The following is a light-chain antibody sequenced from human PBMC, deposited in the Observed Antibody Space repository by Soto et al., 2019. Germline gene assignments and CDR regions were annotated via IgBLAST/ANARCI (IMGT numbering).Light chain of an antibody. CDR2: GSS. V-gene: IGKV3D-15*01. CDR1: QSGSSN. CDR3: QQHNNWPRT. J-gene: IGKJ1*01. Sequence: EIVMAQSPATLCVSPGESAPLSCRPSQSGSSNLAWYQQKPGQARRLLIYGSSTRATCIQARFRGSGSWTEFTLTISSLQSEDFAVYYCQQHNNWPRTCGHGTTGGYQ.